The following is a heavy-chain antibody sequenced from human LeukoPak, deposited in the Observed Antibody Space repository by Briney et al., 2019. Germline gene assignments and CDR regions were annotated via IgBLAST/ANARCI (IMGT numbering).Heavy chain of an antibody. J-gene: IGHJ6*03. CDR2: ISSSSSYI. D-gene: IGHD6-13*01. CDR3: ARVQEQLVHGLYYYYMDV. Sequence: PGGSLRLSCAASDFTFIYYSMNWVRQAPGKGLEWVSSISSSSSYIYYADSVKGRFTISRDNAKNSLYLQMNSLRAEDTAVYYCARVQEQLVHGLYYYYMDVWGKGTTVTVSS. CDR1: DFTFIYYS. V-gene: IGHV3-21*01.